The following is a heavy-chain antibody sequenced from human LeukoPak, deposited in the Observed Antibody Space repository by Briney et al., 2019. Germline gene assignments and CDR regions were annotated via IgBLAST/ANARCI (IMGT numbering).Heavy chain of an antibody. J-gene: IGHJ4*02. CDR2: IIGSSGDT. V-gene: IGHV3-23*01. Sequence: GGSLRLSCAASGFSLTNFAMSWVRQAPGKGLEWVSLIIGSSGDTFYADSVKGRFTISRDNSKNRLYLQMNSLRAEDTALYYCAKGSYDYIEMGYFDYWGQGTLVTVSS. D-gene: IGHD5-12*01. CDR1: GFSLTNFA. CDR3: AKGSYDYIEMGYFDY.